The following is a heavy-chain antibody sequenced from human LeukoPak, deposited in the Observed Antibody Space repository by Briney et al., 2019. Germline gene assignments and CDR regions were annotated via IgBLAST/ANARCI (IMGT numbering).Heavy chain of an antibody. J-gene: IGHJ4*02. CDR3: ARLSPYDVFDY. CDR1: GFTFSSYA. CDR2: ISSSSSTI. D-gene: IGHD3-16*01. Sequence: PGGSLRLSCAASGFTFSSYAMSWVRQAPGKGLEWVSYISSSSSTIYYADSVKGRFTISRDNAKNSLYLQMNSLRAEDTAVYYCARLSPYDVFDYWGQGTLVTVSS. V-gene: IGHV3-48*01.